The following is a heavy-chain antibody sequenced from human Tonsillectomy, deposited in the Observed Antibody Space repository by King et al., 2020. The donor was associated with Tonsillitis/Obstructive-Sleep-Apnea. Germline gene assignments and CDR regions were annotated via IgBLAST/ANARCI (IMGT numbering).Heavy chain of an antibody. V-gene: IGHV3-48*03. Sequence: VQLVESGGGLIQPGGSLRLSCAASGFTFSSYEMNWVRQAPGKGLGWVSYISRSGSTIFYADSVKGRFTISRDNAKNSLYLQMNSLRAEDTAVYYCASGSPRSYYFDYWGQGTLVTVSS. D-gene: IGHD1-26*01. CDR3: ASGSPRSYYFDY. CDR2: ISRSGSTI. J-gene: IGHJ4*02. CDR1: GFTFSSYE.